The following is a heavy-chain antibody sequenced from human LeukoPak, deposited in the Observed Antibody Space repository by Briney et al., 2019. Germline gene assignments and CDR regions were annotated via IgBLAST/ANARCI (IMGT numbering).Heavy chain of an antibody. V-gene: IGHV1-24*01. J-gene: IGHJ4*02. CDR3: ATDLHCSSTSCLDY. CDR1: GYTLAELS. Sequence: ASVKVSCKVPGYTLAELSMHWVRQAPGKGLEWMGGFDPEDGETIYAQKFQGRVTMTEDTSTDTAYMELSSLRSEDTAVYYCATDLHCSSTSCLDYWGQGTLVTVSS. D-gene: IGHD2-2*01. CDR2: FDPEDGET.